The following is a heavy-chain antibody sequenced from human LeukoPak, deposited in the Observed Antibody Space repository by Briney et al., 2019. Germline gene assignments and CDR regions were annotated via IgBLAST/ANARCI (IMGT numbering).Heavy chain of an antibody. J-gene: IGHJ5*02. D-gene: IGHD6-6*01. Sequence: ASVKVSCKASGYTFTSYYMHWVRQDPGQGLEWMGIINPSGGSTSYAQKFQGRVTMTRDTSTSTVYMELSSLRSEDTAVYYCARDSGIAARPQLTDPWGQGTLVTVSS. CDR2: INPSGGST. CDR3: ARDSGIAARPQLTDP. V-gene: IGHV1-46*01. CDR1: GYTFTSYY.